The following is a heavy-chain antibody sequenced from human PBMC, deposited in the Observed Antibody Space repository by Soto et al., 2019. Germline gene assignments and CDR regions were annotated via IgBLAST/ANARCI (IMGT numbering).Heavy chain of an antibody. J-gene: IGHJ4*02. Sequence: GGSLRLSCAASGYTFDDYGMSWVRQAPGKGLEWVSGINWNGGSTGYADSVKGRFTISRDNAKNSLYLQMNSLRAEDTALYYCARDSSYYGSGSYFDYWGRGTLVTVSS. V-gene: IGHV3-20*04. CDR2: INWNGGST. D-gene: IGHD3-10*01. CDR1: GYTFDDYG. CDR3: ARDSSYYGSGSYFDY.